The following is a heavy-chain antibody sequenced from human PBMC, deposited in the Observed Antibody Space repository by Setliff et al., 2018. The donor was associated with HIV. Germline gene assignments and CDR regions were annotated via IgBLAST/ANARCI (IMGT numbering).Heavy chain of an antibody. V-gene: IGHV1-2*06. CDR1: GYTFSGYY. D-gene: IGHD1-1*01. J-gene: IGHJ3*01. Sequence: ASVKVSCKAVGYTFSGYYLHWVRQAPGQGLEWMGRINPKSGGTQYSQKFQGRVTMARDVSISTFYMQLTRLRSDDTAMYYCAKGYTWSVVGALDVWGQGTRVTVSS. CDR2: INPKSGGT. CDR3: AKGYTWSVVGALDV.